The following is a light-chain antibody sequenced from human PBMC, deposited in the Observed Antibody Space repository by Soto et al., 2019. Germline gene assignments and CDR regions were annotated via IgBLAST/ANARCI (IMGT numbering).Light chain of an antibody. CDR1: QSVRSSF. J-gene: IGKJ4*01. V-gene: IGKV3-11*01. CDR2: EAS. CDR3: QQHINWPLT. Sequence: VVLTQSPATLSVSPGERATLSCRASQSVRSSFLAWYQQKPGQAPRLLIYEASNRATGIPARFSGSGSGADFTLTISSLEPEDFALYYCQQHINWPLTFGGGTKVDI.